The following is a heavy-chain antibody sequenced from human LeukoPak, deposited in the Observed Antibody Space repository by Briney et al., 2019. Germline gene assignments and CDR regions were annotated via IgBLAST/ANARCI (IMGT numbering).Heavy chain of an antibody. V-gene: IGHV3-21*01. Sequence: PEGSLRLSCAPSGFTFTSYSMNWVRQSPGEGREWVSSISSSSSYIYYADSGKGLFTISRDNDKNSLYLQVNSLRAEDTAVYYCARVPVVAATHYMDVWGKGTTVTVSS. D-gene: IGHD2-15*01. CDR1: GFTFTSYS. CDR3: ARVPVVAATHYMDV. CDR2: ISSSSSYI. J-gene: IGHJ6*03.